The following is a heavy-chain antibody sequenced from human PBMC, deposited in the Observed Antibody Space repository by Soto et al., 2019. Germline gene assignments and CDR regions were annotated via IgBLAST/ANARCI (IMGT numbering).Heavy chain of an antibody. D-gene: IGHD3-9*01. CDR3: ARAGSYYDILTGYYYYYGMDV. CDR2: MNPNSGNT. Sequence: GASVKVSCKASGYTFTSYDINWVRQATGQGLEWMGWMNPNSGNTGYAQKFQGRVTMTRNTSIGTAYMELSSLRSEDTAVYYCARAGSYYDILTGYYYYYGMDVWGQGTTVTVS. V-gene: IGHV1-8*01. J-gene: IGHJ6*02. CDR1: GYTFTSYD.